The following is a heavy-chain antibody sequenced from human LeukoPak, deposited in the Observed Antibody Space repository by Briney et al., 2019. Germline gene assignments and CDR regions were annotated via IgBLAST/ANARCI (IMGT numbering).Heavy chain of an antibody. CDR3: AKDVFGGIDY. Sequence: GGSLRLSCAASGFTFSSYGTHWVRQAPGKGLEWVAVISYDGSNKYYADSVKGRFTISRDNSKNTLYLQMNSLRTEDTAVYYCAKDVFGGIDYWGQGTLVTVSS. D-gene: IGHD3-10*01. CDR1: GFTFSSYG. J-gene: IGHJ4*02. V-gene: IGHV3-30*18. CDR2: ISYDGSNK.